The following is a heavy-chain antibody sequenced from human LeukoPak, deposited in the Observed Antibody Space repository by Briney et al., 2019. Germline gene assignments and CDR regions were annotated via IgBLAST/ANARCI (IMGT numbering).Heavy chain of an antibody. V-gene: IGHV4-34*01. CDR3: ARAPIVVRFMGV. CDR1: GGSFSGYY. J-gene: IGHJ6*03. Sequence: SSETLSLTCAVYGGSFSGYYWSWIRQPPGKGLEWIGEINHSGSTNYNPSLKSRVTISVDTSKNQFSLKLSSVTAADTAVYYCARAPIVVRFMGVWGKGTPVTVSS. CDR2: INHSGST. D-gene: IGHD3-22*01.